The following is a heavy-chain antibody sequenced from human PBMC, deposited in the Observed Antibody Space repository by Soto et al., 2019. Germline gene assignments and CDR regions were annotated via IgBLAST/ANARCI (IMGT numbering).Heavy chain of an antibody. J-gene: IGHJ6*03. CDR3: ARGLIVWFGELSRRGGHYYYMDV. D-gene: IGHD3-10*01. Sequence: PSETLSLTCAVYGAFLSGYQWTWIRQTPGKGLEWIGEINDSGNINYNPSLKSRVTISLDTPKKQISLKLSSVTAADSAVYYCARGLIVWFGELSRRGGHYYYMDVWGKGTTVT. V-gene: IGHV4-34*01. CDR1: GAFLSGYQ. CDR2: INDSGNI.